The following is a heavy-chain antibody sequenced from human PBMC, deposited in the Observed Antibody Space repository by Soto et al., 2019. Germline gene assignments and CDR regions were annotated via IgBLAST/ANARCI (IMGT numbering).Heavy chain of an antibody. CDR1: RGTFSSYT. Sequence: QVQLVQSGAEVKKPGSSVKVSCKASRGTFSSYTISWVRQAPGQGLEWMGRIIPILGIANYAQKFQGRVTITADKSTSTAYMELSSLRSEDTAVYYCVEWLRFGYWGQGTLVTVSS. D-gene: IGHD5-12*01. J-gene: IGHJ4*02. CDR3: VEWLRFGY. CDR2: IIPILGIA. V-gene: IGHV1-69*02.